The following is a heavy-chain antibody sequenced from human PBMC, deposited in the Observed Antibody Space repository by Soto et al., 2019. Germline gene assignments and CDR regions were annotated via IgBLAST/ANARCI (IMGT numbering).Heavy chain of an antibody. CDR3: AREGGYPFLEWLSKNYYYYYYMDV. J-gene: IGHJ6*03. V-gene: IGHV3-20*01. CDR1: GFTFDDYG. Sequence: GGSLRLSCAASGFTFDDYGMSWVRQAPGKGLEWVSGINWNGGSTGYADSVKGRFTISRDNAKNSLYLQMNSLRAEDTALYHCAREGGYPFLEWLSKNYYYYYYMDVWGKGTTVTVSS. D-gene: IGHD3-3*01. CDR2: INWNGGST.